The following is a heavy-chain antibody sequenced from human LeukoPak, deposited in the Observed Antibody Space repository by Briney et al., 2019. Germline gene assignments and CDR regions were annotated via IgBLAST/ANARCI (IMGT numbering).Heavy chain of an antibody. J-gene: IGHJ3*02. CDR2: IYSGGST. D-gene: IGHD3-22*01. CDR1: GFTFSSYW. V-gene: IGHV3-53*01. CDR3: ARAGYYDSSGYSPGGAFDI. Sequence: GGSLRLSCAASGFTFSSYWMSWVRQAPGKGLEWVSVIYSGGSTYYADSVKGRFTISRDNSKNTLYLQMNSLRAEDTAVYYCARAGYYDSSGYSPGGAFDIWGQGTMVTVSS.